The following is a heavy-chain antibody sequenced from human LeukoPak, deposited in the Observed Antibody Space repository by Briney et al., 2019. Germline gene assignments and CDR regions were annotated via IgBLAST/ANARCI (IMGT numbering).Heavy chain of an antibody. J-gene: IGHJ4*02. D-gene: IGHD3-22*01. Sequence: GGSLRLSCAASGFTFSSYGMHWVRQAPGKGLEWVAVIWYDESNKYYADSVKGRFTISRDNSKNTLYLQMNSLRAEDTAVYYCARDTYYHYYDSSGYYIDYWGQGTLVTVSS. V-gene: IGHV3-33*01. CDR2: IWYDESNK. CDR3: ARDTYYHYYDSSGYYIDY. CDR1: GFTFSSYG.